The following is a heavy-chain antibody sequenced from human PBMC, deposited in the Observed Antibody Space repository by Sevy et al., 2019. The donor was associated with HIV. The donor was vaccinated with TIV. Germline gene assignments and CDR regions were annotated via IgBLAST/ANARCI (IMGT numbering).Heavy chain of an antibody. J-gene: IGHJ6*02. CDR2: INPNSGGT. D-gene: IGHD3-3*01. CDR1: GYTFTGYY. Sequence: ASVKVSCKASGYTFTGYYMHWVRQAHGQGLEWMGRINPNSGGTNYAQTFQGRVTMTRDTSISTAYMELSRLRSDDTAVYYCARDGYDFWSGYSSSRHYGMDVWGQGTTVTVSS. V-gene: IGHV1-2*06. CDR3: ARDGYDFWSGYSSSRHYGMDV.